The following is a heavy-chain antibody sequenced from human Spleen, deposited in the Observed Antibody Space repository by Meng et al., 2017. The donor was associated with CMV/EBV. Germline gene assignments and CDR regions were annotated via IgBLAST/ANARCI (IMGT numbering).Heavy chain of an antibody. Sequence: ASGFTLSSYSMNWVRQAPGKGREWVSSISSSSSYIYYADSVKGRFTISRDNAKNSLYLQMNSLRAEDTAVYYCARDQYSSSLRLDYWGQGTLVTVSS. D-gene: IGHD6-6*01. CDR1: GFTLSSYS. J-gene: IGHJ4*02. V-gene: IGHV3-21*01. CDR2: ISSSSSYI. CDR3: ARDQYSSSLRLDY.